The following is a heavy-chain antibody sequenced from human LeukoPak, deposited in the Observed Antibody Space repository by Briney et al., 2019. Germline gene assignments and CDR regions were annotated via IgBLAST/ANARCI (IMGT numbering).Heavy chain of an antibody. D-gene: IGHD3-22*01. CDR1: GGSLSSGGYY. Sequence: SQTLSLTCTVSGGSLSSGGYYWSWLRQHPGKGLEWIGYIYYSGSTYYNPSLKRRVTISVDTSKNQLSLKLSSVTAADTAVYYCARGDDSSGYSFDYWGQGTLVTVSS. V-gene: IGHV4-31*03. J-gene: IGHJ4*02. CDR3: ARGDDSSGYSFDY. CDR2: IYYSGST.